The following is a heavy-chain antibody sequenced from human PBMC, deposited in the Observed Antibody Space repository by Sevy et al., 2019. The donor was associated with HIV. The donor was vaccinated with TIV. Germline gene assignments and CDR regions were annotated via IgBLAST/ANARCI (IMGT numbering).Heavy chain of an antibody. CDR3: AKGFRGFRQNDAFDI. D-gene: IGHD3-10*01. CDR1: GFTFSSYG. Sequence: GGSLRLSCAASGFTFSSYGMHWVRQAPGKGLEWVAVISYDGSNKYYADSVKGRFIISRDNSKNTLYLQMNSLRAEDTAVYYCAKGFRGFRQNDAFDIWGQGTMVTVSS. CDR2: ISYDGSNK. J-gene: IGHJ3*02. V-gene: IGHV3-30*18.